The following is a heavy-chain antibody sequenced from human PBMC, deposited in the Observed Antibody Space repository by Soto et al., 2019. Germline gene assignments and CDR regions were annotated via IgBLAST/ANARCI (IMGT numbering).Heavy chain of an antibody. CDR1: GFTFKTYA. V-gene: IGHV3-23*01. D-gene: IGHD3-3*01. CDR2: ISGSGGTI. Sequence: VQLLESGGGLEQPGGSLRLSCATFGFTFKTYAMTWVRQAPGKGLEWVAVISGSGGTIYYADSVKGRFTISRDNSKDTVFLQMNSLRADDTALYYCAKDKSAWRFFDFWGQGTQVTVSP. J-gene: IGHJ4*02. CDR3: AKDKSAWRFFDF.